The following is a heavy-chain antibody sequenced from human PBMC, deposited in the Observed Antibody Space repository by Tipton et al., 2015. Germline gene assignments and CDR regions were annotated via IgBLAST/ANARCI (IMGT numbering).Heavy chain of an antibody. CDR2: ISYSGST. CDR3: ACQDYDSLTRDYQTVDY. V-gene: IGHV4-61*01. D-gene: IGHD3-9*01. J-gene: IGHJ4*02. CDR1: GGSVNSANYY. Sequence: TLSLTCTVSGGSVNSANYYWSWIRQPPGKGLEWIGYISYSGSTHYNPSLKSRVTMSRDTSKNQFSLKRTSVTAADTAVYYCACQDYDSLTRDYQTVDYWGQGTLVTVSS.